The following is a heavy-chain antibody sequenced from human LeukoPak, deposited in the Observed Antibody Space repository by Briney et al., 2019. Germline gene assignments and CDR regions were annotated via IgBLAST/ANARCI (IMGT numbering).Heavy chain of an antibody. J-gene: IGHJ4*02. D-gene: IGHD5-18*01. V-gene: IGHV3-23*01. Sequence: PGGSLRLSCAASGFTFISYGMSWVRQAPGKGLEWVSTIRGTGDTTYYADSVKGRFTISRDNSKNTLYMQMNSLRAEDTAVYYCAKGDKPVIAMVKFDYWGQGTLVTVSS. CDR3: AKGDKPVIAMVKFDY. CDR2: IRGTGDTT. CDR1: GFTFISYG.